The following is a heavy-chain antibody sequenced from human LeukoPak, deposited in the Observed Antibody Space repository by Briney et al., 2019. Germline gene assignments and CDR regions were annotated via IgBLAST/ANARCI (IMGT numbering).Heavy chain of an antibody. CDR1: GYTFRGNY. J-gene: IGHJ4*02. CDR3: AREPCSVTLYFSDY. V-gene: IGHV1-2*02. CDR2: IDANNGDT. Sequence: ASVKVSCKASGYTFRGNYIHWLRQTPGQGLEWMGWIDANNGDTKTAQTFQGRVSMSRDTSISTAYMYLSSLSPDDAAVYYCAREPCSVTLYFSDYWGQGALVTVSS. D-gene: IGHD4-11*01.